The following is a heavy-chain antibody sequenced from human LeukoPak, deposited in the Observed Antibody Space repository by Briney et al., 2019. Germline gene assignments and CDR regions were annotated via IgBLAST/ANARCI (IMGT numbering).Heavy chain of an antibody. CDR1: GFTFSSYS. Sequence: EAGGSLRLSCAASGFTFSSYSMNWVRQAPGKGLEWVSCISSSSSYIYNADSVKGRFTISRDNAKNSLYLQMNSLRVEDTAVYYCARAHNWKYGTFHYWGQGTLVTVSS. V-gene: IGHV3-21*01. J-gene: IGHJ4*02. D-gene: IGHD1-20*01. CDR3: ARAHNWKYGTFHY. CDR2: ISSSSSYI.